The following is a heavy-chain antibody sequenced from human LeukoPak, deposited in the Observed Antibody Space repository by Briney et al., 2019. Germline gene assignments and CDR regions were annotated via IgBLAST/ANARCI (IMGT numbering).Heavy chain of an antibody. CDR2: MHTSGTT. V-gene: IGHV4-61*02. CDR1: GGSISSGSDY. CDR3: ARGTSYDMDV. D-gene: IGHD3-10*01. Sequence: SETLSLTCTVSGGSISSGSDYWSWIRQPAGKGLEWIGRMHTSGTTNYNPSLKSRVTISVDTSKNHFSLKLSSVTAADTTIYFCARGTSYDMDVWGKGTTVSVSS. J-gene: IGHJ6*03.